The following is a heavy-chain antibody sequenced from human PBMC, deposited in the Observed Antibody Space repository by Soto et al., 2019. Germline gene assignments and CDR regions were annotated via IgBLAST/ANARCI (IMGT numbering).Heavy chain of an antibody. CDR2: IFHDGTA. J-gene: IGHJ4*02. Sequence: SETLSLTCAVSGVSLTSCNWWTWVRQSPQMGLEYIGEIFHDGTANYYPSFERRVAMSVDTSSDQFSLKLTSGTAADTAVYFCARLVYDTRLNYMYFDFWGPGTLVTVSS. V-gene: IGHV4-4*02. CDR1: GVSLTSCNW. D-gene: IGHD3-10*01. CDR3: ARLVYDTRLNYMYFDF.